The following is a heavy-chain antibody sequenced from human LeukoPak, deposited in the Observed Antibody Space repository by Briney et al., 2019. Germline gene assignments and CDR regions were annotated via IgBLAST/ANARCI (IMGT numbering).Heavy chain of an antibody. CDR3: AKDEIPGNKVYDAFDI. CDR1: GFTLSNYA. D-gene: IGHD1-1*01. V-gene: IGHV3-23*01. J-gene: IGHJ3*02. Sequence: GGSLTLSCAASGFTLSNYALSWVRQAPGKGLEWVSTIGGGGGDRNNADSVKGRCTISRDNSKNTLHLHMINLRAEDTAVYYCAKDEIPGNKVYDAFDIWGQGTKVTVSS. CDR2: IGGGGGDR.